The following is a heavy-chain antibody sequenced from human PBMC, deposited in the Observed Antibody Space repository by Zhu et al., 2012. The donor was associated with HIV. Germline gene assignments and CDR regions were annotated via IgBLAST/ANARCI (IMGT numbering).Heavy chain of an antibody. CDR3: ARDLWGSSSSAAFDI. Sequence: QVQLQESGPGLVKPSETLSLSCTVSGGSISSYYWSWIQQSPGKGLEWIGYIFYSGITNYNPSLKSRVTISVDTSKNQFSLKLSSVTAADTAVYYCARDLWGSSSSAAFDIWGQGTMVTVSS. V-gene: IGHV4-59*01. J-gene: IGHJ3*02. CDR2: IFYSGIT. CDR1: GGSISSYY. D-gene: IGHD6-13*01.